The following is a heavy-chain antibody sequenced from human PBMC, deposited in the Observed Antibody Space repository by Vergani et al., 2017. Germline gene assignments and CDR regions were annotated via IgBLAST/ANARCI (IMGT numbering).Heavy chain of an antibody. Sequence: QVQLQQWGAGLLKPSETLSLTCAVYGGSFSGYYWSWIRQTPGKGLEWIGQISFSGDTNYSPSLTSRLTISIDTSKNQFSLKVNSVTAADTAMYYCARVSCSSTSCYQPFDCWGQGTLVIVSS. V-gene: IGHV4-34*01. J-gene: IGHJ4*02. CDR2: ISFSGDT. CDR1: GGSFSGYY. CDR3: ARVSCSSTSCYQPFDC. D-gene: IGHD2-2*01.